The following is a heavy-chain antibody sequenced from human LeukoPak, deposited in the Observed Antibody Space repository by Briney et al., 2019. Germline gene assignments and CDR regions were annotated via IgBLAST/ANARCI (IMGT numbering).Heavy chain of an antibody. J-gene: IGHJ5*02. V-gene: IGHV4-39*07. D-gene: IGHD3-10*01. Sequence: PSETLSLTCTVSGGSISSSSYYWGWIRQPPGKGLEWIGSIYYSGSTYYNPSLKSRVTISVDTSKNQFSLKLSSVTAADTAVYYCARVRYYYGSGSRYWFDPWGQGTLVTVSS. CDR1: GGSISSSSYY. CDR3: ARVRYYYGSGSRYWFDP. CDR2: IYYSGST.